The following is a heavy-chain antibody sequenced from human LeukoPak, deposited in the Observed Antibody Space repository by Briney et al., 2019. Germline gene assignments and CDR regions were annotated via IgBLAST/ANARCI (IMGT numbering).Heavy chain of an antibody. D-gene: IGHD6-13*01. Sequence: SETLSLTCTVSGGSISSYYWSWIRQPPGKGLEWSGYIYYSGSTNYNPSLTSRVTISVDTSKNQFSLKLSSVTAADTAVYYCAGGYSSSWYDYYYYYMDVWGKGTTVTISS. CDR3: AGGYSSSWYDYYYYYMDV. CDR1: GGSISSYY. V-gene: IGHV4-59*01. J-gene: IGHJ6*03. CDR2: IYYSGST.